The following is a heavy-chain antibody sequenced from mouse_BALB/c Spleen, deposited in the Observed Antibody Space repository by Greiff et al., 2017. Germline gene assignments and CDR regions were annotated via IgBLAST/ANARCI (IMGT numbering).Heavy chain of an antibody. J-gene: IGHJ3*01. CDR2: ISSGGSYT. V-gene: IGHV5-9-3*01. D-gene: IGHD2-1*01. Sequence: EVHLVESGGGLVKPGGSLKLSCAASGFTFSSYAMSWVRQTPEKRLEWVATISSGGSYTYYPDSVKGRFTISRDNAKNTLYLQMSSLRSEDTAMYYCARHEDYYGKKEFAYWGQGTLVTVSA. CDR3: ARHEDYYGKKEFAY. CDR1: GFTFSSYA.